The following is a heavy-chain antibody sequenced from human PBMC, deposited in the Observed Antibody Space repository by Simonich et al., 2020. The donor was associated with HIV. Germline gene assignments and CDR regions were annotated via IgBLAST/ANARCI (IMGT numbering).Heavy chain of an antibody. J-gene: IGHJ6*03. Sequence: GGGVVQPGRSLRLSCAASGFTFSSYAMHWVRQAPGKGLEWVAVISYDESNKYYADSVKGRFTISRDNSKNTLYLQMNSLRAEDTAVYYCARGRYYYDSIGSRRNHHYYYMDVWGKGTTVTVSS. D-gene: IGHD3-22*01. CDR3: ARGRYYYDSIGSRRNHHYYYMDV. CDR1: GFTFSSYA. V-gene: IGHV3-30*07. CDR2: ISYDESNK.